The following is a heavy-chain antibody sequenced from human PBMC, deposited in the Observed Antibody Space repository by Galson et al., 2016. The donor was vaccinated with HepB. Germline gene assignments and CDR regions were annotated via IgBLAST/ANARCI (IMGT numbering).Heavy chain of an antibody. Sequence: SLRLSCAASGFTFDDYAMTWFRQAPGQGLEWVALTSYDGGKKYYADPVRGRFTISRDNSKNTLYLQMNSLRTEDTAVYYCVRVALFIVVFEDWGQGTPVTVSS. CDR1: GFTFDDYA. V-gene: IGHV3-30-3*01. D-gene: IGHD1-26*01. CDR2: TSYDGGKK. CDR3: VRVALFIVVFED. J-gene: IGHJ4*02.